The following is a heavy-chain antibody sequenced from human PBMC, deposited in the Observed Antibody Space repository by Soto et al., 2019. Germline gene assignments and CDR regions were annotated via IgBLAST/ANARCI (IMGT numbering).Heavy chain of an antibody. V-gene: IGHV3-33*01. D-gene: IGHD2-21*02. CDR3: ARGLRRHIVVVTAGDAFDI. CDR1: GFTFSSYG. Sequence: GGSLRLSCAASGFTFSSYGMHWVRQAPGKGLEWVAVIWYDGSNKYYADSVKGRFTISRDNSKNTLYLQMNSLRAEDTAVYYCARGLRRHIVVVTAGDAFDIWGQGTMVTVSS. J-gene: IGHJ3*02. CDR2: IWYDGSNK.